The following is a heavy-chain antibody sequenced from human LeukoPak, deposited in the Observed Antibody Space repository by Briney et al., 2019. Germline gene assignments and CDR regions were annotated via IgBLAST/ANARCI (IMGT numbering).Heavy chain of an antibody. CDR2: ITTSDGNT. V-gene: IGHV3-23*01. CDR1: GFTFSSYT. D-gene: IGHD7-27*01. J-gene: IGHJ4*02. CDR3: AKDGGLWVSAHWGDS. Sequence: GGSLRLSCAASGFTFSSYTMSWVRQAPGKGLEWVSTITTSDGNTYYADSVKGRFTVSRDNSKNTLFLQMNSLRAEDTAVYYCAKDGGLWVSAHWGDSWGRGTLVTISS.